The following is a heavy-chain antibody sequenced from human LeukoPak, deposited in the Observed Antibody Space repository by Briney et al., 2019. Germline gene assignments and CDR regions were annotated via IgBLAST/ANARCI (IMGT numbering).Heavy chain of an antibody. CDR1: GFTFSSYG. J-gene: IGHJ5*02. CDR2: IWYDGSNK. V-gene: IGHV3-33*06. CDR3: AKFLGVSVWYGIIDP. Sequence: GGSLRLSCAASGFTFSSYGMHWVRQAPGKGLEWVAVIWYDGSNKYYADSVKGRFTISRDNSKNTLYLQMNNLRAEDTAVYYCAKFLGVSVWYGIIDPWGQGTLVTVSS. D-gene: IGHD3-10*01.